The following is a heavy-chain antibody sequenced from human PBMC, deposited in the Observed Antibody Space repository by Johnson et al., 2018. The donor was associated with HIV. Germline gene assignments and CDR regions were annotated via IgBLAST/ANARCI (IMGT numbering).Heavy chain of an antibody. CDR1: GFTFSKPW. CDR3: ARYSSGWQGLDAFDI. V-gene: IGHV3-73*01. J-gene: IGHJ3*02. CDR2: IRSKANSYAT. D-gene: IGHD6-19*01. Sequence: VQLVESGGDLVKPGGSLRLSCAGSGFTFSKPWLTWVRQASGKGLAWVGRIRSKANSYATAYAASVKGRFTISRDDSKNTAYLQMNSLKTEDTAVYYCARYSSGWQGLDAFDIWGQGTMVTVSS.